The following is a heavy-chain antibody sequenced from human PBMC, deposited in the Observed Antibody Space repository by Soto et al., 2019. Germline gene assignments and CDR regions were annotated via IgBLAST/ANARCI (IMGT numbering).Heavy chain of an antibody. Sequence: LRLSCATSGFNVKTTYMTWVRQAPGEGLEWVSVIHNSGATYYADSVKGRFTISKDNSKNTVYLQMSSLRAEDTAMYYCAREYSYSYPAWGQGTLVTVSS. V-gene: IGHV3-53*01. CDR3: AREYSYSYPA. CDR2: IHNSGAT. J-gene: IGHJ1*01. CDR1: GFNVKTTY. D-gene: IGHD2-21*01.